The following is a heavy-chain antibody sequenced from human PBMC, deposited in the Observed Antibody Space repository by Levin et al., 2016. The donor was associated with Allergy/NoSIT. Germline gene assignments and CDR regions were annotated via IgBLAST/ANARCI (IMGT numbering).Heavy chain of an antibody. CDR2: ISAAGDK. Sequence: GESLKISCAASGFTFSSYAMSWVRQAPGRGLEWVSTISAAGDKYYADSVKGRFTISRDNSQNTLFLQMNSLRAEDTAVYYCAKDHEYNYGFFGYWGQGTLVTVSS. D-gene: IGHD5-18*01. CDR3: AKDHEYNYGFFGY. V-gene: IGHV3-23*01. CDR1: GFTFSSYA. J-gene: IGHJ4*02.